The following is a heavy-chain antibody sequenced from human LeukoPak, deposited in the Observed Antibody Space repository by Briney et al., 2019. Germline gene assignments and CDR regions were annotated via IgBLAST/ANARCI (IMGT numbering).Heavy chain of an antibody. Sequence: ASVKVSCKASGYTFTSYGISWVRQAPGQGLEWMGWISAYNGNTNYAQKLQGRVTITRNTSISTAYMELSNLRSEDTAVYYCARAHSSSWPKWGYYYYYYMDVWGKGTTVTVSS. D-gene: IGHD6-13*01. V-gene: IGHV1-18*01. J-gene: IGHJ6*03. CDR1: GYTFTSYG. CDR3: ARAHSSSWPKWGYYYYYYMDV. CDR2: ISAYNGNT.